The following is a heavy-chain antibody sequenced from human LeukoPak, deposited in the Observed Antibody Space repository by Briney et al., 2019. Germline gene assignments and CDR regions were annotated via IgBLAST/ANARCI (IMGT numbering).Heavy chain of an antibody. CDR1: GSTFGSYS. V-gene: IGHV3-21*04. CDR2: ISSSGSSK. J-gene: IGHJ6*02. Sequence: GGSLGLSWPASGSTFGSYSLNWVRQAPGRGRGWASSISSSGSSKYYADSMKGRFTISRDNANNSLYLQMNSLRAEDTAVYYCARLIYYESGGYYSTSRYYNGMDVWGQGTTVTVSS. CDR3: ARLIYYESGGYYSTSRYYNGMDV. D-gene: IGHD3-22*01.